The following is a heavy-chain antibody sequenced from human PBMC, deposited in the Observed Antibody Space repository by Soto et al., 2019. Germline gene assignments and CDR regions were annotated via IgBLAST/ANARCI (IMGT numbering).Heavy chain of an antibody. J-gene: IGHJ3*02. Sequence: QVQLVQSGAEVNKPGSSVKVSCKASGGTFSSYTISWVRQAPGQGLEWMGRIIPILGIANYAQKFQGRVTITADKSTSTAYMELSSLRSEDTALYYCARDRRESCSGGSCYVAFDIWGQGTMVTVSS. CDR3: ARDRRESCSGGSCYVAFDI. CDR1: GGTFSSYT. V-gene: IGHV1-69*08. CDR2: IIPILGIA. D-gene: IGHD2-15*01.